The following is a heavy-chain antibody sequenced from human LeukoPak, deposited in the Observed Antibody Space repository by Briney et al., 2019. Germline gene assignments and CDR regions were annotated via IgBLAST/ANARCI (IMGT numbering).Heavy chain of an antibody. D-gene: IGHD7-27*01. J-gene: IGHJ5*02. Sequence: GGSLRLSCAASGFIFSSYSMNWVRQAPGKRLEWVSYISSGSRTIDYADSVKGRFTISRDNAKNSLYLQMNSLRAEDTAVYYCARELLGIWFDPWGQGTLVTVSS. CDR3: ARELLGIWFDP. CDR2: ISSGSRTI. V-gene: IGHV3-48*01. CDR1: GFIFSSYS.